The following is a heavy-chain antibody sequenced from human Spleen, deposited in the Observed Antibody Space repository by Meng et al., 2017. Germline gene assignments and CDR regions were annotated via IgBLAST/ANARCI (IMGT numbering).Heavy chain of an antibody. V-gene: IGHV3-21*01. CDR2: ISSSSSYI. CDR3: ARTGSSSWYSDYYYYGMDV. Sequence: GESLKISCAASGFTFSSYSMNWVRQAPGKGLEWVSSISSSSSYIYYADSVKGRFTISRDNAKNSLYLQMNSLRAEDTAVYYCARTGSSSWYSDYYYYGMDVWGQGTTVTVXS. CDR1: GFTFSSYS. D-gene: IGHD6-13*01. J-gene: IGHJ6*02.